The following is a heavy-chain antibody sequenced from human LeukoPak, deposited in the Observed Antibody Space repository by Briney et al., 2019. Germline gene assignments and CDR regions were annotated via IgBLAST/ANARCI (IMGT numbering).Heavy chain of an antibody. CDR1: GFTFSSYE. CDR2: ISSSGSTI. Sequence: GGSLRLSCAASGFTFSSYEMNWVRQAPGKGLEWVSYISSSGSTIYYADSVKGRFTISRDNAKNSLYLQMNSQRVEDTAVYYCRGTALADYWGQGTLVTVSS. V-gene: IGHV3-48*03. D-gene: IGHD6-13*01. J-gene: IGHJ4*02. CDR3: RGTALADY.